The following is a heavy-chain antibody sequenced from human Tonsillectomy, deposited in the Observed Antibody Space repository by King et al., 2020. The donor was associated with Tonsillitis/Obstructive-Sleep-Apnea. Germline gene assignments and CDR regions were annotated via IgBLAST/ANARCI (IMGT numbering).Heavy chain of an antibody. CDR1: GFTVSSSY. CDR2: IYSGGST. D-gene: IGHD3-3*01. J-gene: IGHJ6*03. CDR3: ARDGHNYDFWSGYSYYYYMDV. Sequence: VQLVASGGGLVQPGGSLRLSCAASGFTVSSSYMSWVRQAPGKGLEWVSVIYSGGSTYYADSVKGRFTISRDNSKNTLYLQINSLRAEDTAVYYCARDGHNYDFWSGYSYYYYMDVWGKGTTVTVSS. V-gene: IGHV3-66*01.